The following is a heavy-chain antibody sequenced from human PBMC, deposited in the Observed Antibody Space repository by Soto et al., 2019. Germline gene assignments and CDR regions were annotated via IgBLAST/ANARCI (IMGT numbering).Heavy chain of an antibody. Sequence: QVQLQQWGAGLLKPSETLSLTCAVYGGSFSGYFWSWIRQPPGKGLEWIGEIFHGGSTNYSPSLKSRITMSLDTSKNHFSLTLTSVTAADTAVYFCSRGTIDYFDTSRSGYGLDVWGQGTAISVSS. J-gene: IGHJ6*02. CDR2: IFHGGST. CDR3: SRGTIDYFDTSRSGYGLDV. D-gene: IGHD3-22*01. CDR1: GGSFSGYF. V-gene: IGHV4-34*01.